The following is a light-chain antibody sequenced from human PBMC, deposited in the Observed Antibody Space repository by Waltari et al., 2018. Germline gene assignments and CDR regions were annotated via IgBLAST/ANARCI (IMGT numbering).Light chain of an antibody. J-gene: IGKJ3*01. Sequence: EVVMTQSPATLSVSPGERVTLSCRASQSVGNDLAWYQQRPGQAPRLLIYSASTRAIGIPARFSGSGSGTEFTLTISGMESDDFAVYYCQHYHDWPPGALGPGTKVD. CDR3: QHYHDWPPGA. V-gene: IGKV3-15*01. CDR1: QSVGND. CDR2: SAS.